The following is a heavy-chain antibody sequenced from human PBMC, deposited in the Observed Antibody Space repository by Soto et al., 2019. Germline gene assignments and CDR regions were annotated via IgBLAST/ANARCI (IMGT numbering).Heavy chain of an antibody. Sequence: SETLSLTCTVSGGSISSSSYYWGWIRQPPGKGLEWIGSIYYSGSTYYNPSLKSRVTISVDTSKNQFSLKLSSVTAADTAVYYCARRSDYDWEFDYWGQGTLVTVSS. CDR2: IYYSGST. J-gene: IGHJ4*02. CDR1: GGSISSSSYY. V-gene: IGHV4-39*01. CDR3: ARRSDYDWEFDY. D-gene: IGHD5-12*01.